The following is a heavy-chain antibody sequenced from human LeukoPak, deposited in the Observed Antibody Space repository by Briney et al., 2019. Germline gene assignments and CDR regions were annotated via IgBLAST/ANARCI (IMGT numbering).Heavy chain of an antibody. V-gene: IGHV4-39*01. CDR2: IYYSGST. CDR3: ASCGGDCYSFGRYGMDV. Sequence: SETLSLTCTVSGGSISSSSYYWGWIRQPPGKGLEWIGSIYYSGSTYYNPSLKSRVTISVDTSKNQFSLKLSSVTAADTAVYYCASCGGDCYSFGRYGMDVWGQGTTVTVSS. D-gene: IGHD2-21*02. J-gene: IGHJ6*02. CDR1: GGSISSSSYY.